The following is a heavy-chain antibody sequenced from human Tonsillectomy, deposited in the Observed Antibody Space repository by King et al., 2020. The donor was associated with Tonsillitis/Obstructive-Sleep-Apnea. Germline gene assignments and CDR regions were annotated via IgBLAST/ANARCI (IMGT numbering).Heavy chain of an antibody. J-gene: IGHJ6*03. V-gene: IGHV3-15*01. CDR2: IKSKTDGGTT. CDR1: GLTLSNAW. D-gene: IGHD3-16*02. CDR3: TTVGYYDYIWGNYRRDYYYYYYMDV. Sequence: VQLVESGGGLVKPGGSLRLSCAASGLTLSNAWMSWVRQAPGKGLEWVGRIKSKTDGGTTDYAAPVKGRFTISRDDSENTLYLQMNSLKTEDTDVYYCTTVGYYDYIWGNYRRDYYYYYYMDVWGKGTTVTVSS.